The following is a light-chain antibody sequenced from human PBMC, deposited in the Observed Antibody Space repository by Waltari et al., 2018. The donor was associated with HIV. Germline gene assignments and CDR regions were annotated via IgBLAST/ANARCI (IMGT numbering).Light chain of an antibody. CDR1: SSNIGAGYD. Sequence: QAVLTQAPSVSGAPGQRVTISCSGSSSNIGAGYDVHWYQQRPGTAPKLLIYGDPNRPSGVPDRFSGSKSGTSASLVITGLQAEDEADYYCQSFDSSLSSSVVFGGGTKLTVL. V-gene: IGLV1-40*01. CDR2: GDP. J-gene: IGLJ2*01. CDR3: QSFDSSLSSSVV.